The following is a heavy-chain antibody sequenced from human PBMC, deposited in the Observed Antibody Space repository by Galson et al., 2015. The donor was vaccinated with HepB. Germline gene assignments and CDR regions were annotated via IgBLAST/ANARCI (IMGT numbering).Heavy chain of an antibody. J-gene: IGHJ5*02. CDR1: GYTFTSYY. D-gene: IGHD3-22*01. Sequence: SVKVSCKASGYTFTSYYVHWVRQAPGQGLEWMGIINPTGGGTSCAQKLQGRVTMTRDTSTSTLYMELSSLRCEDTAVYYCARGTHYYDSSGSTGNWFDPWGQGTLATVSS. CDR2: INPTGGGT. CDR3: ARGTHYYDSSGSTGNWFDP. V-gene: IGHV1-46*04.